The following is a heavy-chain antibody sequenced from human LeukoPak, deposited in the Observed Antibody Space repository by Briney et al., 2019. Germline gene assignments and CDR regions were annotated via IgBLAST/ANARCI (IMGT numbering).Heavy chain of an antibody. D-gene: IGHD3-22*01. CDR3: ARERYYDSSEGAFDI. CDR2: ISAYNGNT. J-gene: IGHJ3*02. CDR1: GYTFTSYG. V-gene: IGHV1-18*01. Sequence: ASVKVSCTASGYTFTSYGISWVRQAPGQGLEWMGWISAYNGNTNYAQKLQGRVTMTTDTSTSTAYMELRSLRSDDTAVYYCARERYYDSSEGAFDIWGQGTMVTVSS.